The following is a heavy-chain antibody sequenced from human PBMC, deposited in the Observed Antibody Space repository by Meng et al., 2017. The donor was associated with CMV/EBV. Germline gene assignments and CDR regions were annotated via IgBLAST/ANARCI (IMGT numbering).Heavy chain of an antibody. D-gene: IGHD6-13*01. Sequence: ASVKVSCKASGYTFTSYGISWVRQAPGQGLEWMGWISAYNGNTNYAQKLQGRVTMTTDTSTSTAYMELRSLRSDDTAVYYCARELVSSWYYYYYGMDVWGQGTTVTVSS. J-gene: IGHJ6*02. CDR3: ARELVSSWYYYYYGMDV. CDR2: ISAYNGNT. CDR1: GYTFTSYG. V-gene: IGHV1-18*01.